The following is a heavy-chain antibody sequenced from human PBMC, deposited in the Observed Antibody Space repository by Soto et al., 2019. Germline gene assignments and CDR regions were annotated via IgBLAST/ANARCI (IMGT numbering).Heavy chain of an antibody. Sequence: QITLKESGPTLVKPTQTLTLTCTFSGFSLTTRGVGVGWIRQPPGKALEWLALIYWDDDKRYSTSLKSRVTITKDTSTNPVVLTMTKMDPADTATYFCAHRTTAVTWWFDPWGQGTLVTVSS. CDR1: GFSLTTRGVG. V-gene: IGHV2-5*02. CDR3: AHRTTAVTWWFDP. D-gene: IGHD4-17*01. CDR2: IYWDDDK. J-gene: IGHJ5*02.